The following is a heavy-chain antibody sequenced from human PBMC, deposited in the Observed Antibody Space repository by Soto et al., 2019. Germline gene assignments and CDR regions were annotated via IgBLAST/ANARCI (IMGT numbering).Heavy chain of an antibody. Sequence: PSETLSVTCAVSGGSISSGDYSWSWIRQPPGKGLEWIGYMFHSGSAYYNPSLKSRVTISVDRSKNQFSLKLTSLTAADTAVYYCAGPGPFDSWGQGTLVTVSS. CDR1: GGSISSGDYS. D-gene: IGHD1-1*01. CDR2: MFHSGSA. V-gene: IGHV4-30-2*01. CDR3: AGPGPFDS. J-gene: IGHJ4*02.